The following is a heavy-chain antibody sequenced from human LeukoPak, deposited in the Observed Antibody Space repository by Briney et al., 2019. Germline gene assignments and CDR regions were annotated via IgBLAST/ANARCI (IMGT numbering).Heavy chain of an antibody. V-gene: IGHV4-4*02. CDR1: GGSISSSNW. J-gene: IGHJ5*02. CDR3: AKAVAWRRFDP. CDR2: IYHSGST. D-gene: IGHD6-19*01. Sequence: SGTLSLTCAVSGGSISSSNWWSWVRQPPGKGLEWIGEIYHSGSTNYNPSIKSRVTISVDKSKNQFSLKLNSVTAADTAVYYCAKAVAWRRFDPWGQGTLVTVSS.